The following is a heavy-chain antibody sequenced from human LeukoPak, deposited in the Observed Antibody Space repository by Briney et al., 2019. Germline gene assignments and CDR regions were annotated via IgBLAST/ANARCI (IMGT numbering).Heavy chain of an antibody. D-gene: IGHD6-19*01. CDR3: ARPIIAVAGRTAFDI. V-gene: IGHV1-46*01. CDR2: INPSGGST. J-gene: IGHJ3*02. Sequence: ASVKVSCKASGYTFTSYYMHWVRQAPGQGLEWMGIINPSGGSTGYAQKFQGRVTMTRDTSTSTVYMELSSLRSEDTAVYYCARPIIAVAGRTAFDIWGQGTMVTASS. CDR1: GYTFTSYY.